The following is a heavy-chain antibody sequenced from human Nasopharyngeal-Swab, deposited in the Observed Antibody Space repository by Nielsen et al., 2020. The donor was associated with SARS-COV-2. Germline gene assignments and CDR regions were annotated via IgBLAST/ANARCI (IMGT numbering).Heavy chain of an antibody. D-gene: IGHD5-18*01. J-gene: IGHJ4*02. CDR2: INPNSGGT. Sequence: ASVKVSCKASGYTFTGYYMHWVRQAPGQGLEWMGWINPNSGGTNYAQKFQGRVTMTRDTSISTAYMELSRLRSDDTAVYYCARDRSETAMAIFDYWGQGTMVTVPS. CDR3: ARDRSETAMAIFDY. CDR1: GYTFTGYY. V-gene: IGHV1-2*02.